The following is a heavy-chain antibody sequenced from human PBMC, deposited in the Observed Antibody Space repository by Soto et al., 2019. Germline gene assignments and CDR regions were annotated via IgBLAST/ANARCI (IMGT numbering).Heavy chain of an antibody. CDR2: ISSSSSYI. J-gene: IGHJ5*02. CDR1: GFTFSSYS. V-gene: IGHV3-21*01. D-gene: IGHD3-3*01. CDR3: ARELSAIFGVVIIGGRFDP. Sequence: EVQLVESGGGLVKPGGSLRLSCAASGFTFSSYSMNWVRQAPGKGLEWVSSISSSSSYIYYADSVKGRFTISRDNAKNSLYLQMNSLRAEDTAVYYCARELSAIFGVVIIGGRFDPWGQGTLVTVSS.